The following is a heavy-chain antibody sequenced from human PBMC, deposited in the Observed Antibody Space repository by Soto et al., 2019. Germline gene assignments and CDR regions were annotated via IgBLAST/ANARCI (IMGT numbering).Heavy chain of an antibody. D-gene: IGHD2-15*01. CDR3: ARDLGRDGIDI. J-gene: IGHJ6*04. V-gene: IGHV4-4*07. Sequence: SETLSLTCSVSGGSIMSYYWTWIRQAAGKGQEWIGRIYTTGSTNYNPSLKGRVTMSVDTSKNQFSLRLSSVTAADTAVYYCARDLGRDGIDIWGKGTTVTVS. CDR2: IYTTGST. CDR1: GGSIMSYY.